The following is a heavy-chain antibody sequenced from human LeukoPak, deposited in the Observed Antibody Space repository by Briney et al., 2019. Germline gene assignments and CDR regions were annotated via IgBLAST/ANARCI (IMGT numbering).Heavy chain of an antibody. CDR2: IWYDGSNK. CDR3: AREAAYYYYYMDV. D-gene: IGHD6-25*01. V-gene: IGHV3-33*01. CDR1: GFTFSSYG. Sequence: PGGSLRLSCAAYGFTFSSYGMHWVRQAPGKGLEWVAVIWYDGSNKYYAASVKGRFTISRDNSKNTLYLQMNSLRAEDTAVYYCAREAAYYYYYMDVWGKGTTVTVSS. J-gene: IGHJ6*03.